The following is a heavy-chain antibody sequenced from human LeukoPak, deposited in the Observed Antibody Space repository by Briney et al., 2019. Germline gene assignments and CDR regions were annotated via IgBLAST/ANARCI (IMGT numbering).Heavy chain of an antibody. CDR1: GFTFSSYA. V-gene: IGHV3-30*04. D-gene: IGHD1-26*01. J-gene: IGHJ4*02. CDR3: ATDRNSGKYYDY. CDR2: ISYDGSNK. Sequence: GGSLRLSCAASGFTFSSYAMHWVRQAPGKGLEWVAVISYDGSNKYYADSVKGRFTISRDNSKNTLYLQMNSLRAEDTAVYYCATDRNSGKYYDYWGQGTLVTVSS.